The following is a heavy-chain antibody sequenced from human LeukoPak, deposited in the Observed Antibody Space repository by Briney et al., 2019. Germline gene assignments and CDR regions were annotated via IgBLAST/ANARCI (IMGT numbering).Heavy chain of an antibody. CDR1: GYTFTGYY. Sequence: ASVKVSCKASGYTFTGYYMHWVRQAPGQGLEWMGWINPNSGGTNYAQKFQGRVTMTRDTSIGAAYMELSRLRSDDTAVYYCARDLTDYYDSSGYLPDYWGQGTLVTVSS. D-gene: IGHD3-22*01. CDR3: ARDLTDYYDSSGYLPDY. CDR2: INPNSGGT. J-gene: IGHJ4*02. V-gene: IGHV1-2*02.